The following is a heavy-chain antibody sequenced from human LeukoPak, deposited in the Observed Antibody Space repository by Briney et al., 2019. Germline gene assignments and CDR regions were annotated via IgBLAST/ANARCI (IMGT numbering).Heavy chain of an antibody. D-gene: IGHD3-10*01. J-gene: IGHJ6*03. CDR1: GGSISSYY. V-gene: IGHV4-4*07. CDR3: ARDSRYYGSGSSPYYYYYMDV. Sequence: SETLSLTCTVSGGSISSYYWSWIRQPAGKGLEWIGRIYTSGSTNYNPSLKSRVTMSVDTSKNQFSLKLSSVTAADTAVYYCARDSRYYGSGSSPYYYYYMDVWGKGTTVTVSS. CDR2: IYTSGST.